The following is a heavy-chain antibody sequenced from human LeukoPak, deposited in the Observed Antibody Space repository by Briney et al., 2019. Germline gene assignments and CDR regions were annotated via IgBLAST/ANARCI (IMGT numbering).Heavy chain of an antibody. D-gene: IGHD3-10*01. Sequence: SETLSLTCAVYGGSFSGYYWSWIRQPPGKGLEWIGEINHSGSTNYNPSLKSRVTISVDTSKNQFSLKLNSVTAADTAVYYCARKSGSGYYMDVWGKGTTVTISS. CDR1: GGSFSGYY. V-gene: IGHV4-34*01. CDR3: ARKSGSGYYMDV. CDR2: INHSGST. J-gene: IGHJ6*03.